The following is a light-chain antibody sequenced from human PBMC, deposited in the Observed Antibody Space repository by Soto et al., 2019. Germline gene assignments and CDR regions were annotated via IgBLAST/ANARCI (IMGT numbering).Light chain of an antibody. CDR2: GAS. Sequence: IVLTQSPGTLSLSPGERATLSGRASQSVSSSYLAWYQQKPGQAPRLIIYGASSRANGIPDRFSGSGSGTDFTLTISRLEPEDFAVYYCQQYGTSPPGTFGQGTKVEIK. J-gene: IGKJ1*01. CDR1: QSVSSSY. V-gene: IGKV3-20*01. CDR3: QQYGTSPPGT.